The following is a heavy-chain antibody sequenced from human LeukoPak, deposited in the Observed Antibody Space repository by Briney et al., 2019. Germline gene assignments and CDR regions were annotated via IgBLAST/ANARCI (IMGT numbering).Heavy chain of an antibody. D-gene: IGHD6-13*01. CDR3: ARDLGIAAAAQGRYFDY. CDR2: INHSGSA. J-gene: IGHJ4*02. CDR1: GGSFSGYY. V-gene: IGHV4-34*01. Sequence: KSSETLSLTCPVSGGSFSGYYWTWIRQPPGKGLEWIGEINHSGSANYNPSLKSRVTISLDTSKNQFSLKVSSVTAADTAVYYCARDLGIAAAAQGRYFDYWGQGTLVTVSS.